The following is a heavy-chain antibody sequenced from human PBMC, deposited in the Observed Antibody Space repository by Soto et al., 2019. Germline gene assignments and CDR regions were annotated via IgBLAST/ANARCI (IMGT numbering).Heavy chain of an antibody. CDR3: AKAPPFYGDYVWPDAFDI. CDR2: ISGSGGST. Sequence: EVQLLESGGGLVQPGGSLRLSCAASGFTFSSYAMSWVRQAPGKGLEWVSAISGSGGSTYYADSVKGRFTISRYNSKNTRYLQMNSLRAEDTAVYYCAKAPPFYGDYVWPDAFDIWGQGTMVTVSS. J-gene: IGHJ3*02. V-gene: IGHV3-23*01. CDR1: GFTFSSYA. D-gene: IGHD4-17*01.